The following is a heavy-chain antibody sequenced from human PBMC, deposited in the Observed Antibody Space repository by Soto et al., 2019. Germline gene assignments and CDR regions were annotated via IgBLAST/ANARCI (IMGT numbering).Heavy chain of an antibody. CDR3: ARGYCSGGSCYSGYYYYYMDV. J-gene: IGHJ6*03. D-gene: IGHD2-15*01. CDR1: GGSISSYY. CDR2: IYYSGST. Sequence: QVQLQESGPGLVKPSETLSLTCTVSGGSISSYYWSWIRQPPGKGLEWIGYIYYSGSTNYNPSLQSRVTISVDTSKNQFSLKLSSVTAADTAVYYCARGYCSGGSCYSGYYYYYMDVWGKGTTVTVSS. V-gene: IGHV4-59*01.